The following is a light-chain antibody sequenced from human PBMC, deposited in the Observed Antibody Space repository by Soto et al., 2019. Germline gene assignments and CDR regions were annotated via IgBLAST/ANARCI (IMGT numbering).Light chain of an antibody. CDR3: SSYTTSTTRII. CDR2: EVS. CDR1: SSDVGAYNF. Sequence: QSALTQPASVSGSPGQSITISCTGTSSDVGAYNFVSWYQQYPGKAPKVMIYEVSNRPSGVSNRFSGSKSGNTASLTISGLQAEDEADYYCSSYTTSTTRIIFGGGTKLTVL. J-gene: IGLJ2*01. V-gene: IGLV2-14*01.